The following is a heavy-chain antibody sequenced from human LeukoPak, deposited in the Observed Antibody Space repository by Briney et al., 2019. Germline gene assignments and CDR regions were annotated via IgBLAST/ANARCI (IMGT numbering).Heavy chain of an antibody. V-gene: IGHV3-30*02. CDR1: GFTFSTYG. D-gene: IGHD2-2*02. Sequence: PGGSLRLSCVASGFTFSTYGMHWVRQAPGKGLEWVAFIRYDGSNKYYIDSVQGRFTISRDNSKNTLHLQMISLRAEDTAVYYCAKGDQPLLYGGAFDSWGQGTLVTVSS. CDR2: IRYDGSNK. CDR3: AKGDQPLLYGGAFDS. J-gene: IGHJ4*02.